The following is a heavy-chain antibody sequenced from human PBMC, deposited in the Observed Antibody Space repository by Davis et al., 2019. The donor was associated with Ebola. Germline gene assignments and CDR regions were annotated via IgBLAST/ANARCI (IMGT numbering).Heavy chain of an antibody. CDR2: IDPSDSYT. D-gene: IGHD3-3*01. CDR3: ARAITTREQAQGY. CDR1: GYSFTSYW. J-gene: IGHJ4*02. Sequence: KVSCKGSGYSFTSYWISWVRQMPGKGLEWMGRIDPSDSYTNYSPSFQGHVTISADKSISTAYLQWSSLKASDTAMYYCARAITTREQAQGYWGQGTLVTVSS. V-gene: IGHV5-10-1*01.